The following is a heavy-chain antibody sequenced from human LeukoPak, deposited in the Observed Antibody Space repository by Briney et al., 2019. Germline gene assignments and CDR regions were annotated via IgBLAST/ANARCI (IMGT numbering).Heavy chain of an antibody. CDR3: AREKRDRGKWFDP. CDR2: IYYSGST. D-gene: IGHD3-16*01. CDR1: GGSISSYY. V-gene: IGHV4-59*01. J-gene: IGHJ5*02. Sequence: SETLSLTCTVSGGSISSYYWSWIRQPPGKGLEWIGYIYYSGSTNYNPSLKSLVTISVDTSKNQFSLKLSSVTAADTAVYYCAREKRDRGKWFDPWGQGTLVTVSS.